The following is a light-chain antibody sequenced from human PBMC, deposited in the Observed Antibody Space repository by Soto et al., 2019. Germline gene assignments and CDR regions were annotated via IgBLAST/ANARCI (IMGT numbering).Light chain of an antibody. CDR2: AAS. J-gene: IGKJ2*01. CDR3: QESHST. V-gene: IGKV1-39*01. Sequence: DAQMTQPPSSLSASVGDSVTITCRASQSIGTYLDWYQHKPGKAPKLLIYAASSLQSGVPSRFSGSGSGTDFTLTISSLQPEDFATYYCQESHSTFGQGTKLEIK. CDR1: QSIGTY.